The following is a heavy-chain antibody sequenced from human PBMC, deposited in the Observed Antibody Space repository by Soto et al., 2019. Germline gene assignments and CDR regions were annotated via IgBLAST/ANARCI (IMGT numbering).Heavy chain of an antibody. D-gene: IGHD2-2*01. CDR1: GFTFGNYA. CDR3: AKVPASLKTFDY. J-gene: IGHJ4*02. V-gene: IGHV3-23*01. CDR2: VSGNGAVT. Sequence: EVQLLDSGGGLAQPGGSLRLSCAASGFTFGNYAMNWVRQAPGTGLEWVSTVSGNGAVTYYADSVKGRFTISRDNSRSPLYLQMTTLRAEDTVIYFCAKVPASLKTFDYWGQGTLVTVSS.